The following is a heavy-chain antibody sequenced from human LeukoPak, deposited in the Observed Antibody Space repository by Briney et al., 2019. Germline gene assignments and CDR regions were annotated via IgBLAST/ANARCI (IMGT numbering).Heavy chain of an antibody. CDR3: ARVGRYYFDY. D-gene: IGHD1-14*01. J-gene: IGHJ4*02. CDR2: IYYSGST. CDR1: GGSISSSSYY. V-gene: IGHV4-39*07. Sequence: SETLSLTCTVSGGSISSSSYYWGWIRQPPGKGLEWIGSIYYSGSTYYNPSLKSRVTISVDTSKNQFSPKLSSVTAADTAVYYCARVGRYYFDYWGQGTLVTVSS.